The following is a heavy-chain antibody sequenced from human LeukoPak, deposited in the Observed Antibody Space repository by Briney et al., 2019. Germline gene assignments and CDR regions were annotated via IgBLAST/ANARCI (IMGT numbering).Heavy chain of an antibody. CDR3: ARHRAEMATITDDTFDM. Sequence: PSETLSLTCSVSGTSITPYSWSWIRQPPGRGLEWIGYFYTSGNTHQNPSFKSRVTMSIDASKSQFSLRLSSMTAADTAVYYCARHRAEMATITDDTFDMWGQGTMVTVSS. V-gene: IGHV4-4*09. J-gene: IGHJ3*02. D-gene: IGHD5-24*01. CDR2: FYTSGNT. CDR1: GTSITPYS.